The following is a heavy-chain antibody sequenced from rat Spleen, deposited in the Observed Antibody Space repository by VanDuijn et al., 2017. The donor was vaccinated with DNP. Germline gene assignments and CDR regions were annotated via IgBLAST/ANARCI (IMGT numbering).Heavy chain of an antibody. Sequence: QVQLRESGPGLVQPSQTLSLTYTVSGLSLTSYHVSWVRQPPGKSLVWMGTIWAGGSINYNAAVQSRLIISRETSKSQVFLKMNSLTSEDTGTYYCARHTHAHYVDYWGQGVLVTVSS. CDR1: GLSLTSYH. CDR2: IWAGGSI. D-gene: IGHD3-2*01. CDR3: ARHTHAHYVDY. J-gene: IGHJ2*01. V-gene: IGHV2-72*01.